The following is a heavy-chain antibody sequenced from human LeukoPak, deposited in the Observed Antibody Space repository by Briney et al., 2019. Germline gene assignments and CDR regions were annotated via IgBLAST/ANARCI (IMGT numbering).Heavy chain of an antibody. D-gene: IGHD6-13*01. CDR2: ITTTSSVT. V-gene: IGHV3-48*01. CDR1: GFNFVSYN. J-gene: IGHJ4*02. CDR3: ARSWGSWSRNPLDF. Sequence: PGESLRLSCAASGFNFVSYNMNWVRQAPGKSLEWVSYITTTSSVTYYADSVKGRFTISRDNDDNSLYLLMNSLRAEDTAVYYCARSWGSWSRNPLDFWGQGTLVTVSS.